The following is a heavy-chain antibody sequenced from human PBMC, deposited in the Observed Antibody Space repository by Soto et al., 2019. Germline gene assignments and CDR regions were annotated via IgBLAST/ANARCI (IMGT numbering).Heavy chain of an antibody. CDR3: ARGPRAPPPHDYGMDV. V-gene: IGHV3-23*01. Sequence: EVQLLESGGGLVQPGGSLRLSCAASGFTFSSHVMNWVRQAPGKGLEWVAAISGGGGTTYYGDSVEGRFTMSRDNSKNTLYLQMNSLRGEDTAVYYCARGPRAPPPHDYGMDVWGQGTTVTVSS. CDR2: ISGGGGTT. J-gene: IGHJ6*02. CDR1: GFTFSSHV.